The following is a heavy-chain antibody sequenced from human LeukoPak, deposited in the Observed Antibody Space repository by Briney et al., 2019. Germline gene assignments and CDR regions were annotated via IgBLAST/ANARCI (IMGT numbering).Heavy chain of an antibody. D-gene: IGHD2-21*02. Sequence: PSETLSLTCAVSGGSFSGYYWSWIRQPPEKGLEWMGEINYSENTNYNPSLKSRVAISLDKSKNQFSLKLSYVTAADTSVYHCARGLACCGGDSHSPWGLDVWGKGTTVTVPP. CDR3: ARGLACCGGDSHSPWGLDV. J-gene: IGHJ6*04. V-gene: IGHV4-34*01. CDR2: INYSENT. CDR1: GGSFSGYY.